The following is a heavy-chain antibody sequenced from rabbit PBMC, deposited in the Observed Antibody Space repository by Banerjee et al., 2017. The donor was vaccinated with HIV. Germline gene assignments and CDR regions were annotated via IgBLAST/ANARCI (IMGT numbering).Heavy chain of an antibody. D-gene: IGHD4-1*01. CDR3: ARDLAGVIGWNFNL. V-gene: IGHV1S45*01. CDR1: GFSISSSYW. CDR2: IYGGRSGST. J-gene: IGHJ4*01. Sequence: QEQLVESGGGLVQPEGSLTLTCTASGFSISSSYWMCWVRQAPGKGLEWIACIYGGRSGSTYYASWAKGRFTISKTSSTTVTLQMTSLTAADTATYFCARDLAGVIGWNFNLWGPGTLVTVS.